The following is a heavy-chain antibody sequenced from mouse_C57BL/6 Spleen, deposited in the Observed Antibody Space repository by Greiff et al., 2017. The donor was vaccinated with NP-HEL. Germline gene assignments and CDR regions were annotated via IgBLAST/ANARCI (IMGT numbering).Heavy chain of an antibody. J-gene: IGHJ3*01. CDR2: IDPSDSYT. Sequence: VQLQQPGAELVRPGTSVKLSCKASGYTFTSYWMHWVKQRPGQGLEWIGVIDPSDSYTNYNQKFKGKATLTVDTSSSTAYMQLSSLTSEDSAVYYCARRLRLQAWFADWGQGTLVTVYA. V-gene: IGHV1-59*01. CDR3: ARRLRLQAWFAD. CDR1: GYTFTSYW. D-gene: IGHD3-2*02.